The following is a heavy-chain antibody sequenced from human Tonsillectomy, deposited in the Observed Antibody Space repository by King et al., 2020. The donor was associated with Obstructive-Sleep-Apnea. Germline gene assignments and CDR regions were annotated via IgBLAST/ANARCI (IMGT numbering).Heavy chain of an antibody. CDR3: ARVGGVFTECYCIDH. D-gene: IGHD2-15*01. V-gene: IGHV4-39*07. CDR2: ICYSGST. Sequence: LQLQESGPGLVKPSEALSLTCTVSGGSMSSSSYYWGWIRQPPGKGLEWIGTICYSGSTYYNPSLESRVTISADTSKNQFSLRLSSVTAADTAVYYCARVGGVFTECYCIDHWGQGTLVTVSS. J-gene: IGHJ4*02. CDR1: GGSMSSSSYY.